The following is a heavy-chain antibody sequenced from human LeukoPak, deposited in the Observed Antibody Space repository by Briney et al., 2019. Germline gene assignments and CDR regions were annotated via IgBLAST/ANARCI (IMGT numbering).Heavy chain of an antibody. V-gene: IGHV3-30-3*01. Sequence: AGGSLRLSCAASGFTFSSYAMHWVRQAPGKGLEWVAVISYDGSNKYYADSVKGRFTLSRDNSKNTLYLQMNSLRAEDTAVYYCAREDYAGFDYWGQGTLVTVSS. CDR1: GFTFSSYA. J-gene: IGHJ4*02. CDR2: ISYDGSNK. D-gene: IGHD4-17*01. CDR3: AREDYAGFDY.